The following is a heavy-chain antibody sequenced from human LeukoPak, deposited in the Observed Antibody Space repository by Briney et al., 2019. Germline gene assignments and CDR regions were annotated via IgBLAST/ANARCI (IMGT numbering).Heavy chain of an antibody. Sequence: PSETLSLTCTVSDGSISSYYWTWIRQPPGKDLEWIGYIDYSGSTSYNPSLKSRVTISVDTSKNQLSLKVDSATTADTAVYYCARLDPNIYGYVPDYWGQGTLVSVSS. CDR2: IDYSGST. V-gene: IGHV4-59*01. J-gene: IGHJ4*02. CDR1: DGSISSYY. D-gene: IGHD3-16*01. CDR3: ARLDPNIYGYVPDY.